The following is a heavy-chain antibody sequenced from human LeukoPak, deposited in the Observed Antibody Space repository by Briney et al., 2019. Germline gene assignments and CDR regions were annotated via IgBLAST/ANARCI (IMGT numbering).Heavy chain of an antibody. V-gene: IGHV3-30*18. CDR2: ISDDGRNK. D-gene: IGHD1-1*01. CDR3: AKDRETTASGTFDY. CDR1: GFTFNNYG. J-gene: IGHJ4*02. Sequence: GRSLRLSCAASGFTFNNYGMHYVRQAPGKGLEWVAVISDDGRNKKYADSVRGRFTISRDDSSNTLYLQMNSLRAEDTGVYYCAKDRETTASGTFDYWGQGTLVTVSS.